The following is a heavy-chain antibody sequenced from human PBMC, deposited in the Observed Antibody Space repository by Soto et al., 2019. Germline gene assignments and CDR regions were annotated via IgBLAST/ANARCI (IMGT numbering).Heavy chain of an antibody. CDR3: ARDRVPAAHTVEGFDP. V-gene: IGHV3-23*01. CDR2: ISGSGGST. CDR1: GFTFSSYA. D-gene: IGHD2-2*01. J-gene: IGHJ5*02. Sequence: AGGSLRLSCAASGFTFSSYAMSWVRQAPGKGLEWVSAISGSGGSTYYADSVKGRFTISRDNSKNTLYLQMNSLSAEDTAVYYCARDRVPAAHTVEGFDPWGQGTLVTVSS.